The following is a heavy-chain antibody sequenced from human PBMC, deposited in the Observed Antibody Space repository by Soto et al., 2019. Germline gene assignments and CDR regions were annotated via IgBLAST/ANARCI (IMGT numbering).Heavy chain of an antibody. V-gene: IGHV1-8*01. CDR1: GYSFINYD. CDR3: ARGRGYTCDHLGMDV. D-gene: IGHD5-12*01. J-gene: IGHJ6*04. CDR2: MNPNSGNT. Sequence: GASVNVSCKSSGYSFINYDIYWVRQATGQGLEWMGWMNPNSGNTATSKKFLGRVTMTRDTSISTAYLDLRSLISEDTALYFCARGRGYTCDHLGMDVWGKGNTVAVSS.